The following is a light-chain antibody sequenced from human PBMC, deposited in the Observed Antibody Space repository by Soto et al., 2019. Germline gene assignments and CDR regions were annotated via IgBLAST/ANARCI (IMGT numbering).Light chain of an antibody. CDR1: QSVSSSY. CDR3: QQYGSSPLT. CDR2: GAS. Sequence: EIVLTQSPGTLSLSPGERATLSCRASQSVSSSYLAWYQQKPGQAPRLLIYGASTRATGIPDRFSGSGSGTDFTFTISRLESEEFAVYFCQQYGSSPLTFGGGTKVEIK. J-gene: IGKJ4*01. V-gene: IGKV3-20*01.